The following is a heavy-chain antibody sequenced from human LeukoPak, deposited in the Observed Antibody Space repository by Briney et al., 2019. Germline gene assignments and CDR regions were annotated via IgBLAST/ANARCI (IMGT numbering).Heavy chain of an antibody. D-gene: IGHD3-22*01. CDR3: AKVSVVAGRNAFDI. CDR2: IGGSGTST. CDR1: GFTVSSNY. Sequence: TGGSLRLSCAASGFTVSSNYMSWVRQAPGKGLEWVSVIGGSGTSTYYADSVKGRFTISRDNSKNMLYLQMNSLRVEDTAIYYCAKVSVVAGRNAFDIWGQGTMVTVSS. V-gene: IGHV3-23*01. J-gene: IGHJ3*02.